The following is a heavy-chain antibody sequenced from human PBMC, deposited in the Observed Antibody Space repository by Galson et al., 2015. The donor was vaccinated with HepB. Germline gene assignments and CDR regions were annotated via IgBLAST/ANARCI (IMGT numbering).Heavy chain of an antibody. D-gene: IGHD3-22*01. Sequence: SVKVSCKASGYKFNSYVVHWVRQAPGQRPEWMGWINAGTGSTSYAQKFQGRVTMTRDTFTSTVYMELSSLRSEDTAVYYCARGDYDSSGYLPEGMDVWGQGTTVTVSS. V-gene: IGHV1-3*01. CDR1: GYKFNSYV. J-gene: IGHJ6*02. CDR3: ARGDYDSSGYLPEGMDV. CDR2: INAGTGST.